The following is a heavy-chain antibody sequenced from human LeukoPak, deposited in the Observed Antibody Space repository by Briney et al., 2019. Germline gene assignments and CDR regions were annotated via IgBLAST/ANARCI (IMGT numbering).Heavy chain of an antibody. J-gene: IGHJ3*02. CDR2: ISAYNGNT. CDR1: GYTFTSYG. CDR3: ARGLYCTNGVCYIVAFDI. Sequence: SVKVSCKASGYTFTSYGISWVRQAPGQGLEWMGWISAYNGNTNYAQKLQGRVTMTTDTSTSTAYMELRSLGSDDTAVYYCARGLYCTNGVCYIVAFDIWGQGTMVTVSS. D-gene: IGHD2-8*01. V-gene: IGHV1-18*01.